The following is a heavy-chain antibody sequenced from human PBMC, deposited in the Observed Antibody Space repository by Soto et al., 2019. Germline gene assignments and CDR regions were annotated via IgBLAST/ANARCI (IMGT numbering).Heavy chain of an antibody. D-gene: IGHD3-10*01. CDR3: EAHYYGSGSPIDY. CDR2: ISGSGGST. V-gene: IGHV3-23*01. CDR1: GFTFSSYA. J-gene: IGHJ4*02. Sequence: EVQLLESGGGLVQPGGSLRLSCAASGFTFSSYAMSWVRQAPGKGLEWVSAISGSGGSTYYADSVKGRFTISRDNSKNTLYLQMNSLRAEDTAVYYCEAHYYGSGSPIDYWGQGTLVTVSS.